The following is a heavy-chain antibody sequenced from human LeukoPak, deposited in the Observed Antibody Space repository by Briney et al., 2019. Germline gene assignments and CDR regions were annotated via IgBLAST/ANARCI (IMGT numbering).Heavy chain of an antibody. CDR1: GFTYRVYA. V-gene: IGHV3-23*01. Sequence: GGSLRLSCASSGFTYRVYAMSWARAAPGKGLEGVSAISGSGDNNDNTYYADSVKGQFTISGDNSKNTLYLQMSSLRAEDAAVYYCAKSGSTSWYLDYWGQGTLVTVSS. J-gene: IGHJ4*02. CDR3: AKSGSTSWYLDY. D-gene: IGHD6-13*01. CDR2: ISGSGDNNDNT.